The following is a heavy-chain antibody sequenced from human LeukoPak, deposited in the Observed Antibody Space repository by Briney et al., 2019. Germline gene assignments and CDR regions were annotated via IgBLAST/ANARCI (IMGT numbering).Heavy chain of an antibody. CDR1: GGSISSGSYY. CDR3: ARSGSYGYYYMDV. Sequence: SETLSLTCTVSGGSISSGSYYWSWIRQPAGKGLEWIGRIYTSGSTNYNPSLKSRVTISVDTSKNQLSLKLSSVTAADTAVYYCARSGSYGYYYMDVWGKGTTVTISS. D-gene: IGHD3-10*01. V-gene: IGHV4-61*02. J-gene: IGHJ6*03. CDR2: IYTSGST.